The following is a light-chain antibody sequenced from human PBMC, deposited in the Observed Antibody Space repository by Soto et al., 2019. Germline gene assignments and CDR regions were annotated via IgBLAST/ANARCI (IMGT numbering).Light chain of an antibody. V-gene: IGKV3-11*01. CDR3: QQRSNWPTIT. CDR1: QCLXTF. CDR2: DAS. Sequence: VLTQSPATLSVPPGESPTLSCRASQCLXTFFAWYQQRPGQAPRLLISDASHRAAGIPARFSGGGFGTDFTLTISSLEPEDAAVYYCQQRSNWPTITFGQGTRLEIK. J-gene: IGKJ5*01.